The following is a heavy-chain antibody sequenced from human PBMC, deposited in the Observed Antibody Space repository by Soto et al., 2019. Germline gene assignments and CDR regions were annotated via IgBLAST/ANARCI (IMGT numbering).Heavy chain of an antibody. V-gene: IGHV3-30*04. Sequence: QVQLVESGGGVVQPGRSLRLSCAASGFTFSNYAMHWVRQAPGKGLEWVAVITYDGSFKYYADSVKGRFTISRDNSKNTRYLQMNSLRPEDTAVYYCARRAEGQGPQWLVPDYWGQGTLVTVSS. D-gene: IGHD6-19*01. CDR1: GFTFSNYA. CDR2: ITYDGSFK. CDR3: ARRAEGQGPQWLVPDY. J-gene: IGHJ4*02.